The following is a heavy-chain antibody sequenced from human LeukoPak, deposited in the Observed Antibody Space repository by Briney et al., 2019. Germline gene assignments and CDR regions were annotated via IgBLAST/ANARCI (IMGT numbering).Heavy chain of an antibody. CDR1: GGSFDSKY. D-gene: IGHD1-1*01. V-gene: IGHV4-4*09. Sequence: SETLSLTCSVSGGSFDSKYWSWIRQPPGKGLEWIGYIYTSGSTNFNPSLRSRVAMSIDTSKNQFSLKVYSVTAADTAVHYRANYIRNVHYYMDVWGKGTTVIVSS. CDR2: IYTSGST. J-gene: IGHJ6*03. CDR3: ANYIRNVHYYMDV.